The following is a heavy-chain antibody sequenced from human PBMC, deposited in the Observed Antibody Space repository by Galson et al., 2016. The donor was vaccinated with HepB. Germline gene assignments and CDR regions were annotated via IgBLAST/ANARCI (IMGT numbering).Heavy chain of an antibody. CDR2: IDTGGDX. CDR1: KFTFSXFD. CDR3: ASRGGVDY. Sequence: SLRLSCAASKFTFSXFDTNWVRQAXXXRLXXVAEIDTGGDXGYVGSVKGRFTISRGNAKNSLYLQMNSLRAEDTAVYYCASRGGVDYWGQGVLVTVSS. J-gene: IGHJ4*02. V-gene: IGHV3-13*01.